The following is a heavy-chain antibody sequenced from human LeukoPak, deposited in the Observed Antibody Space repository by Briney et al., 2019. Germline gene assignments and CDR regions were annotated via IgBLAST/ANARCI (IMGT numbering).Heavy chain of an antibody. Sequence: SETLSLTCTVSGGSISSYYWSWIRQPAWKGLEWIGRIYTSGSTNYNPSLKSRVTMSVDTSKNQFSLKLSSVTAADTAVYYCAREMGYYDFWSGSGPIAFDIWGQGTMVTVSS. CDR3: AREMGYYDFWSGSGPIAFDI. J-gene: IGHJ3*02. V-gene: IGHV4-4*07. CDR2: IYTSGST. CDR1: GGSISSYY. D-gene: IGHD3-3*01.